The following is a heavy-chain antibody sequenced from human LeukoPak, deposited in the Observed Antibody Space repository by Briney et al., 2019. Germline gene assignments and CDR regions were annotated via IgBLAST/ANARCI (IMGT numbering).Heavy chain of an antibody. CDR2: INPSGGST. CDR3: ARAQLRLAFDY. Sequence: ASVKVSCKASGYTFTSYYMHWVRQAPGQGLEWMGIINPSGGSTSYAQKFQGRVTMTRDTSTSTVYMELNSLRAEDTAVYYCARAQLRLAFDYWGQGTLVTVSS. D-gene: IGHD2-2*01. CDR1: GYTFTSYY. J-gene: IGHJ4*02. V-gene: IGHV1-46*01.